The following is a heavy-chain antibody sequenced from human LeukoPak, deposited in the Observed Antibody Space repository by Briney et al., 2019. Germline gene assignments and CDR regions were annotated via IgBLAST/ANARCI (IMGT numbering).Heavy chain of an antibody. V-gene: IGHV3-7*03. Sequence: QRGGSLRLSCAASGFTFSSYWMSWVRQAPGKGLEWVASIKQDGSEKYYVDSVKGRFTISRDNAKNSLYLQMNSLRAEDTAVYYCARTEVLWFGEPNFPYYFDYWGQGTLVTVSS. CDR1: GFTFSSYW. J-gene: IGHJ4*02. CDR3: ARTEVLWFGEPNFPYYFDY. D-gene: IGHD3-10*01. CDR2: IKQDGSEK.